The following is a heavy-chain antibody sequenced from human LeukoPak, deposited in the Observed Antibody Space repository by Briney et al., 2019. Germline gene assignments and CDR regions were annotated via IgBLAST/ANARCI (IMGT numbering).Heavy chain of an antibody. J-gene: IGHJ4*02. CDR1: GGSISSYY. V-gene: IGHV4-59*08. CDR3: ARHLSGFSSGKFDS. Sequence: PSETLSLTCTVSGGSISSYYWSWIRQPPGKGLEWIGYIYYSGSTNYNPSLKSRVTISLDTSKNQFSLKLLSVTAADTAVYYCARHLSGFSSGKFDSWGQGTLVTVSS. CDR2: IYYSGST. D-gene: IGHD6-19*01.